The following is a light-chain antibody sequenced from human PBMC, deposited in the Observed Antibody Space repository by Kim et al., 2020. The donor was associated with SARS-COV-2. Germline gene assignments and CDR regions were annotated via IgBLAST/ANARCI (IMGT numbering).Light chain of an antibody. CDR1: SSNIGSNA. Sequence: QAVVTQPPSASGTPGQRVTISCSGSSSNIGSNAVNWYQQLPGTAPKLLIYSNNQRPSGVPDRFSGSKSGNSTSLAISGLQSEDEADYYCAAWDDSLNGPVFGGGTQLTVL. CDR2: SNN. CDR3: AAWDDSLNGPV. J-gene: IGLJ3*02. V-gene: IGLV1-44*01.